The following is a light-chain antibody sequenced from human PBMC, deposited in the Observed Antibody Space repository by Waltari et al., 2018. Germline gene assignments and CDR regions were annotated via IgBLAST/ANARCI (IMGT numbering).Light chain of an antibody. CDR2: DAS. J-gene: IGKJ4*01. CDR3: QQYYSNEVT. CDR1: QSVSSS. Sequence: EIVLTQSPATLSLSPGERATLSCRASQSVSSSLAWYQQKPGQAPRLLIYDASNRATGIPARFSGSGSGTDFTLTISSLEPEDFAVYYCQQYYSNEVTFGGGTKVEIK. V-gene: IGKV3-11*01.